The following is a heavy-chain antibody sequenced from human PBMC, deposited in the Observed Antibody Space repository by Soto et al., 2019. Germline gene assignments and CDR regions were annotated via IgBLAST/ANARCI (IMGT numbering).Heavy chain of an antibody. Sequence: EVQLVQSGPEVKKPGQSLRISCKSSGYSFTDYWIGWVRQMPGKGLEWMGIIYPGDSDARYGPSFQGQVTISVDTSINTAFLRWNSLTASDTAMYYCARQADYNILTGYFYYFDYWGQGSLVTVSS. V-gene: IGHV5-51*01. CDR2: IYPGDSDA. CDR3: ARQADYNILTGYFYYFDY. J-gene: IGHJ4*02. CDR1: GYSFTDYW. D-gene: IGHD3-9*01.